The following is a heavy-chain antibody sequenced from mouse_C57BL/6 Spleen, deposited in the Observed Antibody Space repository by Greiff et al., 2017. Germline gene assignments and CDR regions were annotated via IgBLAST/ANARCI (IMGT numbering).Heavy chain of an antibody. V-gene: IGHV8-12*01. CDR2: IYWDDDK. CDR3: ARREGYGSSYGWFAY. CDR1: GFSLSTSGMG. D-gene: IGHD1-1*01. Sequence: QVTLKVSGPGILQSSQTLSLTCSFSGFSLSTSGMGVSWIRQPSGKGLEWLAHIYWDDDKRYNPSLKSRLTISKDTSRNQVFLKITSVDTADTATYSGARREGYGSSYGWFAYWSQGTLVTVCA. J-gene: IGHJ3*01.